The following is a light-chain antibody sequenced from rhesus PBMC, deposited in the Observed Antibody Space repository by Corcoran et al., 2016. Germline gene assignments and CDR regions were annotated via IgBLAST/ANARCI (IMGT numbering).Light chain of an antibody. CDR1: QGITND. Sequence: DIQMTQSPSSLSASVGDRVTITCRASQGITNDLAWYQQKPGETPKLLIYEESSLQSGIPSRFSGSGAGTEFTLTISSLQSEDFATYYCQHYYSPPYSFGQGTKVEIK. V-gene: IGKV1-21*01. CDR2: EES. CDR3: QHYYSPPYS. J-gene: IGKJ2*01.